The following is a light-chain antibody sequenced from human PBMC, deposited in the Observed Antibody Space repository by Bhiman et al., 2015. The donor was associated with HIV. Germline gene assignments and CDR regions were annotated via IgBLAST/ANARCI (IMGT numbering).Light chain of an antibody. Sequence: QSALTQPASVSGSPGQSITISCSGTSSDIGGSDSVSWYQHHPGKAPKLIIYDVSKWPAGVSSRFSGSKSGNTASLAISGLQAEDEADYFCAAWDVSLHYPVFGGGTKLTVL. CDR1: SSDIGGSDS. V-gene: IGLV2-14*03. CDR3: AAWDVSLHYPV. J-gene: IGLJ2*01. CDR2: DVS.